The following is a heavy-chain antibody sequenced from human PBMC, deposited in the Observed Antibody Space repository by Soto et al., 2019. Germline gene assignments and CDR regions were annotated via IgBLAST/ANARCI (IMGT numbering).Heavy chain of an antibody. CDR1: EDTFRNYA. CDR2: IIPIFGTA. CDR3: ARAVAAAGTNYYYGMDV. V-gene: IGHV1-69*13. Sequence: ASVKVSCKASEDTFRNYAISWVRQAPGQGLEWMGGIIPIFGTANYAQKFQGRVTITADESTSTAYMELSSLRSEDTAVYYCARAVAAAGTNYYYGMDVWGQGTTVTVSS. D-gene: IGHD6-13*01. J-gene: IGHJ6*02.